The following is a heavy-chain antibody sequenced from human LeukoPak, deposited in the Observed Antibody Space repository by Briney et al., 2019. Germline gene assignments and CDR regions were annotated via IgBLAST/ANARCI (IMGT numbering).Heavy chain of an antibody. Sequence: SETLSLTCTVSGGSIRSYYCICMPQPPGKGLVGIGYIYTSWSTNYTPSIKSRVTISVDTSKNQFSLKLSSVTAADTAVYYCARHADCSSTSCYEPYYYYMDVWGKGTTVTVSS. D-gene: IGHD2-2*01. CDR1: GGSIRSYY. CDR3: ARHADCSSTSCYEPYYYYMDV. CDR2: IYTSWST. J-gene: IGHJ6*03. V-gene: IGHV4-4*09.